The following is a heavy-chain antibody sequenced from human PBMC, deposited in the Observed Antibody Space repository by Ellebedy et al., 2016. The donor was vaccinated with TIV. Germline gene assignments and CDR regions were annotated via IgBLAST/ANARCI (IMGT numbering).Heavy chain of an antibody. J-gene: IGHJ6*02. CDR2: ISGSNGNT. V-gene: IGHV1-18*01. CDR1: GYNFINYA. Sequence: AASVKVSCKASGYNFINYAISWVRQAPGQGLDWMGWISGSNGNTNYAQNFRGRVTLTTDTSTSTGYMEVRSLTSDDTAVYYCARDGLMDVWGQGTSVTVSS. CDR3: ARDGLMDV.